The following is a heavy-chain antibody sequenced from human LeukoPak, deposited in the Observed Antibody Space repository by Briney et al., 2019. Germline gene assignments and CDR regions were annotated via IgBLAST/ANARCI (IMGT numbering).Heavy chain of an antibody. CDR3: ARVYGDYVGWFDP. V-gene: IGHV1-18*01. CDR1: GYSFTSQG. Sequence: GASVKVSCKASGYSFTSQGIIGVRQAPGQGLEWVGWISAYNGNTNYAQKLQGRVTMNTDTSTSTAYMELRSRRSDDTAVYYCARVYGDYVGWFDPWGQGTLVTVSS. CDR2: ISAYNGNT. D-gene: IGHD4-17*01. J-gene: IGHJ5*02.